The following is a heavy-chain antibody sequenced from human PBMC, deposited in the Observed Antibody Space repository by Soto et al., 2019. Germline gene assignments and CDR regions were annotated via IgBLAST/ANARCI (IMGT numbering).Heavy chain of an antibody. CDR3: VYGSGSTFYYYYGMDV. V-gene: IGHV3-33*01. CDR1: GCTFRSYG. Sequence: GGSLILSCAASGCTFRSYGMHWVLQAPGKGLEWVAVIWYDGSNKYYADSVKGRFTISRDNSKNTLYLQMNSRRAEDTAVYYCVYGSGSTFYYYYGMDVWGQGTTVTVSS. J-gene: IGHJ6*02. D-gene: IGHD3-10*01. CDR2: IWYDGSNK.